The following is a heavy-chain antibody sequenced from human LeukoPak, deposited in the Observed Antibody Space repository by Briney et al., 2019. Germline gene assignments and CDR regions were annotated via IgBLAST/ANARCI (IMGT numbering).Heavy chain of an antibody. Sequence: SETLSLTCTVSGGSISSYHWIWIRQPAGKGLEWIGRINSNGDTVYNPSLKSRATMSLDVTNNQFSLKLSSVTAADTAVYYCARDRGLDGSDQLDSWGPGTLVTVSS. CDR1: GGSISSYH. J-gene: IGHJ5*01. CDR3: ARDRGLDGSDQLDS. D-gene: IGHD3-10*01. CDR2: INSNGDT. V-gene: IGHV4-4*07.